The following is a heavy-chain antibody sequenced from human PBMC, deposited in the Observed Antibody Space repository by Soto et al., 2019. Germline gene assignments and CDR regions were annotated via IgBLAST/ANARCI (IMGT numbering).Heavy chain of an antibody. CDR2: VYYDGHT. CDR1: GGCIINNF. CDR3: ARDLFGGYCLDY. Sequence: SETLSLTCTFSGGCIINNFWGWIRQPPGKGLEWIGYVYYDGHTDYNPSLESRVTIAVDTSKNQFSLRLTSVTAADTAVYYCARDLFGGYCLDYWGQGALVTVSS. V-gene: IGHV4-59*01. D-gene: IGHD5-12*01. J-gene: IGHJ4*02.